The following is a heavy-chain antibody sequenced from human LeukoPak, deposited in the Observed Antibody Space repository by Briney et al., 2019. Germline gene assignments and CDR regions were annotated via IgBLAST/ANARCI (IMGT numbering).Heavy chain of an antibody. CDR3: ARDGCTSTTCTRLGGFNH. CDR2: INQDESER. CDR1: GFSFSDFW. V-gene: IGHV3-7*01. J-gene: IGHJ4*02. D-gene: IGHD2-2*01. Sequence: PGGSLRLSCAASGFSFSDFWMSWVRQAPGQGLEWVASINQDESERHFVDSVKGRFTISRDNAESSLFLQMDSLRPEDTAVYFCARDGCTSTTCTRLGGFNHWAQGTLVTVSS.